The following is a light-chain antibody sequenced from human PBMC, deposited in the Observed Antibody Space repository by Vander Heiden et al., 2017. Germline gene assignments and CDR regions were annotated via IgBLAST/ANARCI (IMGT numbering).Light chain of an antibody. CDR3: SSDTSSSTYV. J-gene: IGLJ1*01. CDR2: EVR. Sequence: QSALTQPASVSGSPGQSITISCTGTSSDVGGYNYVSWYQQHPGKAPKLMIYEVRNRHSGGSNRFSGSKSGNTASLTISGLQAEDEADYYCSSDTSSSTYVFGTGTKVTVL. V-gene: IGLV2-14*01. CDR1: SSDVGGYNY.